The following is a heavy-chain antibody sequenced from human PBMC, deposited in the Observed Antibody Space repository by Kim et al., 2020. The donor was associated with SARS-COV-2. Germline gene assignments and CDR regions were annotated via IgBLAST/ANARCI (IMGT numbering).Heavy chain of an antibody. J-gene: IGHJ4*02. Sequence: ASVKVSCKVSGYTLTELSMHWVRQAPGKGLEWMGGFDPEDGETIYAQKFQGRVTMTEDTSTDTAYMELSSLRSEDTAVYYCATPVTTVTTLYYFDYWGQGTLVTVSS. D-gene: IGHD4-17*01. V-gene: IGHV1-24*01. CDR1: GYTLTELS. CDR2: FDPEDGET. CDR3: ATPVTTVTTLYYFDY.